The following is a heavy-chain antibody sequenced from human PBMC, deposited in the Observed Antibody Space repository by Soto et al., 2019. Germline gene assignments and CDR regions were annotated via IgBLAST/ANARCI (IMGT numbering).Heavy chain of an antibody. Sequence: ASVKVSCKASGYTFTSYGISWVRQAPGQGLEWMGWISAYNGNTNYAQKLQDRVTMTTDTSTSTAYMELRSLRSDDTAVYYCARDFGYCSGGSCFGDAFDIWGQGTMVTVSS. CDR1: GYTFTSYG. D-gene: IGHD2-15*01. V-gene: IGHV1-18*04. CDR2: ISAYNGNT. J-gene: IGHJ3*02. CDR3: ARDFGYCSGGSCFGDAFDI.